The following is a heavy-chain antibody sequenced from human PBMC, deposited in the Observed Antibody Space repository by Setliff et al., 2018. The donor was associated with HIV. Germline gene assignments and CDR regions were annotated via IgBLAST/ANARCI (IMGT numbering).Heavy chain of an antibody. CDR1: GDSISRSSYY. V-gene: IGHV4-39*07. CDR3: ARVSPPPDNHVYYYMDV. J-gene: IGHJ6*03. Sequence: SETLSLTCTVSGDSISRSSYYWGWIRQPPGKCLEWIGRLSYSGSTYYLPSLKSRVTISVDTSNNPFSLKLSSVTAADTAVYYFARVSPPPDNHVYYYMDVWGKGTAVTVSS. CDR2: LSYSGST. D-gene: IGHD1-20*01.